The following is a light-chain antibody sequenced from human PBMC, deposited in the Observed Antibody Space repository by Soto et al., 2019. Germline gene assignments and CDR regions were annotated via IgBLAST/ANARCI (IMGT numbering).Light chain of an antibody. CDR3: QQRSSWPLT. V-gene: IGKV3-11*01. J-gene: IGKJ4*01. Sequence: IVLTQSPATLSLSPGERATLSCRASQSVRNFLAWYQQKPGQAPRLLIYDASNRATGIPARFSGSGSATDFTLTISSLEPEDFAVYYCQQRSSWPLTFGGGTKVEIK. CDR2: DAS. CDR1: QSVRNF.